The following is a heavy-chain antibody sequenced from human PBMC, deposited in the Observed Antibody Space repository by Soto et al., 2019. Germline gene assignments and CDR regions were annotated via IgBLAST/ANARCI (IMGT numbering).Heavy chain of an antibody. V-gene: IGHV3-53*04. CDR3: ASLAVRQTHVVALDY. D-gene: IGHD2-15*01. J-gene: IGHJ4*02. Sequence: PGGSLRLSCEASGFTFGNHWMHWVRQAPGKGLVWVSVVYVGGNAYYADAVKGRFTISRLSSKNTVFLQMNSLRPDDSAVYYCASLAVRQTHVVALDYWGRGTLVTVSS. CDR2: VYVGGNA. CDR1: GFTFGNHW.